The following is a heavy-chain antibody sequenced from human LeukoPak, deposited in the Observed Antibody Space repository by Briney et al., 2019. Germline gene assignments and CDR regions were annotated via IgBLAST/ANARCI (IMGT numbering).Heavy chain of an antibody. D-gene: IGHD3-10*01. CDR2: IYYSGST. Sequence: PSETLSLTCAVYGGSFSGYYWSWIRQHPGKGLEWIGYIYYSGSTYYNPSLKSRVTISVDTSKNQFSLKLSSVTAADTAVYYCARDRYYGSGSYGLWGQGTLVTVSS. V-gene: IGHV4-31*11. CDR3: ARDRYYGSGSYGL. CDR1: GGSFSGYY. J-gene: IGHJ4*02.